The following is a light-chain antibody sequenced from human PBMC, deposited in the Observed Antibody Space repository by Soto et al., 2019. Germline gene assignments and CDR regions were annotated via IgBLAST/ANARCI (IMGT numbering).Light chain of an antibody. CDR1: QDITSY. CDR2: DAS. J-gene: IGKJ2*01. Sequence: DIQMTQSPSSLSASIGDRVTITCQASQDITSYLNWYQQKPGKAPKVLIYDASNLETGVPSRFSGRGSGTDFNLTISSLQPEDIATYYCQQFDDLPYTFGQGTKLEIK. V-gene: IGKV1-33*01. CDR3: QQFDDLPYT.